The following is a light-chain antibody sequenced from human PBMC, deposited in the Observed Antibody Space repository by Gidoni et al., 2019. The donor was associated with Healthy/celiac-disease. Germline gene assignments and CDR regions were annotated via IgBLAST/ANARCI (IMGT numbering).Light chain of an antibody. CDR3: QQRSNWPT. Sequence: EIVLTQSPATLSLSPGERATLSCRASQSVSSYLAWYQQKPGQAPRLLIYDASNRATGIPARFSGSGSGTDFTLTISILEPEDCAVYYCQQRSNWPTFXGXTKVEIK. CDR2: DAS. CDR1: QSVSSY. V-gene: IGKV3-11*01. J-gene: IGKJ4*01.